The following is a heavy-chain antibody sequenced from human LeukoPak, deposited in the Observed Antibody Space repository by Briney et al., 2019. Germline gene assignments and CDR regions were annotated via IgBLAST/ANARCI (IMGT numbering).Heavy chain of an antibody. D-gene: IGHD3-10*01. CDR2: ISSSGSTI. CDR3: STYGSGRKFDY. CDR1: GSTFSSYE. J-gene: IGHJ4*02. V-gene: IGHV3-48*03. Sequence: PGGSLRLSCAASGSTFSSYEMNWVRQAPGKGLEWVSYISSSGSTIYYADSVKGRFTISRDNAKNSLYLQMNSLKSEDTAVYYCSTYGSGRKFDYWGQGTLVTVSS.